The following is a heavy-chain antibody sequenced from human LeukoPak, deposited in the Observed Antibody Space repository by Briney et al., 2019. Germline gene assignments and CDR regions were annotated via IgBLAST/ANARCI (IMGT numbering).Heavy chain of an antibody. V-gene: IGHV3-21*01. CDR2: ISSSSSYI. Sequence: MAGGSLRLSYAAAGFTFSSYSMNWVRQAPGKGPEWVSSISSSSSYIYYADSLKGRFTISRDNAKRSLFLQKNSLRAEDTAVYFCARALGSSAYYYLKVDACDIWGQGTMVTVSS. J-gene: IGHJ3*02. CDR1: GFTFSSYS. D-gene: IGHD3-22*01. CDR3: ARALGSSAYYYLKVDACDI.